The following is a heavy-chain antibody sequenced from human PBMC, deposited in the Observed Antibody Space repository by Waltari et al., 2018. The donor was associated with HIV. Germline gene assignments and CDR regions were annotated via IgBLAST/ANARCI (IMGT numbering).Heavy chain of an antibody. CDR3: ARDYYDSSGYSGYYGMDV. CDR1: GGSISSYY. V-gene: IGHV4-59*01. CDR2: IYYSGST. J-gene: IGHJ6*02. Sequence: QVQLQESGPGLVKPSETLSLTCTVSGGSISSYYWSWIRQPPGKGLEWIGYIYYSGSTNYNPSLKSRVTISVDTSKNQFSLKLSSVTAADTAVYYCARDYYDSSGYSGYYGMDVWGQGTTVTVSS. D-gene: IGHD3-22*01.